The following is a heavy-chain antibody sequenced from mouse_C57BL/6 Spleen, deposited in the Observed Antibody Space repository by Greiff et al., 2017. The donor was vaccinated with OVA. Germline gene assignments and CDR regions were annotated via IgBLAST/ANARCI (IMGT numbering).Heavy chain of an antibody. CDR1: GYSITSGYY. CDR3: ASYDGYLYWYFDV. D-gene: IGHD2-3*01. V-gene: IGHV3-6*01. J-gene: IGHJ1*03. CDR2: ISYDGSN. Sequence: DVKLQESGPGLVKPSQSLSLTCSVTGYSITSGYYWNWIRQFPGNKLEWMGYISYDGSNNYNPSLKNRISITRDTSKNQFFLKLNSVTTEDTATYYCASYDGYLYWYFDVWGTGTTVTVSS.